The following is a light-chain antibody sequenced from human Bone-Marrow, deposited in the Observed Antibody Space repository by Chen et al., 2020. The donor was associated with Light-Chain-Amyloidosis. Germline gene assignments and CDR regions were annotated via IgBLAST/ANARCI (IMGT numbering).Light chain of an antibody. V-gene: IGLV3-21*02. CDR2: DDS. CDR1: NIGSTS. Sequence: SYVLTQPSSVPVAPGQTATIACGGNNIGSTSVHWYQQTPGQAPLLVVYDDSDRPSGIPERLSGYNSGNTATLTISRVEAGDEDDYYCQVWDRSSDRPVFGGGTKLTVL. J-gene: IGLJ3*02. CDR3: QVWDRSSDRPV.